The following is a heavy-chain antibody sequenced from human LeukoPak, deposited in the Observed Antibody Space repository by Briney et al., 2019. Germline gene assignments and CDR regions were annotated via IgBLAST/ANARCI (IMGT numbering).Heavy chain of an antibody. CDR1: GGSFSGYY. V-gene: IGHV4-34*01. J-gene: IGHJ4*02. D-gene: IGHD3-22*01. Sequence: SETLSLTCAVYGGSFSGYYWSWIRQPPGKGLEWIGEINHSGSTNYNPSLKSRVTISVDTSKNQFSLTLSSVTAADTAVYYCARGWYYYDSSGFREIDYWGQGTLVTVSS. CDR3: ARGWYYYDSSGFREIDY. CDR2: INHSGST.